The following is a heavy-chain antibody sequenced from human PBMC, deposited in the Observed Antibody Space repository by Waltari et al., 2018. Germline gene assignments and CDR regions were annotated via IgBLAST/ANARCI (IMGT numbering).Heavy chain of an antibody. V-gene: IGHV1-2*02. Sequence: QVQLAQSGAEEKKPGASVTVSCQASGYTFTGDYIHWVRQAPGQGLEWMGWFSPNNGDNKYAQKFQGRVTMTRDTSINTAYMELSSLTSDDTAVYYCARDGPGAGNDDFDYWGQGTLVSVSS. CDR2: FSPNNGDN. CDR1: GYTFTGDY. CDR3: ARDGPGAGNDDFDY. J-gene: IGHJ4*02. D-gene: IGHD3-10*01.